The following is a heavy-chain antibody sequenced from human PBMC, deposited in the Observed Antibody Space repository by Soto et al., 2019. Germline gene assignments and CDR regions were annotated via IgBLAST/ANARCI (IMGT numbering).Heavy chain of an antibody. D-gene: IGHD2-21*02. J-gene: IGHJ6*02. CDR2: IIPIFGTA. CDR1: GGTFSSYA. CDR3: ARDVIVVVTANYYDGMDV. V-gene: IGHV1-69*01. Sequence: QVQLVQSGAEVKKPGSSVKVSCKASGGTFSSYAISWVLQAPGQGLEWMGGIIPIFGTANYAQKFQGRVTITADESTSTAYMELSSLRSEDTAVYYCARDVIVVVTANYYDGMDVWGQGTTVTVSS.